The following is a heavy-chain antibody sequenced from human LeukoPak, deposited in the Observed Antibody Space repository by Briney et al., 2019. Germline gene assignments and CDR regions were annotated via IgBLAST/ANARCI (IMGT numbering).Heavy chain of an antibody. V-gene: IGHV1-2*02. CDR1: GYTFTSYG. D-gene: IGHD3-3*01. CDR2: INPNSGGT. CDR3: ARDDRYDFWSDYPPYYFDY. J-gene: IGHJ4*02. Sequence: GASVKVSCKASGYTFTSYGISWVRQAPGQGLEWMGWINPNSGGTNYAQKFQGRVTMTRDTSISTAYMELSRLRSDDTAVYYCARDDRYDFWSDYPPYYFDYWGQGTLVTVSS.